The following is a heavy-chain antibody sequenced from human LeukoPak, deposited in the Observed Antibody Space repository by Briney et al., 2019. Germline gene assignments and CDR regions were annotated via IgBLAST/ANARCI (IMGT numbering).Heavy chain of an antibody. CDR1: GFTFSSYA. J-gene: IGHJ4*02. V-gene: IGHV3-23*01. D-gene: IGHD3-22*01. Sequence: PGGSLRLSCAASGFTFSSYAMSWVRQAPGKGLEWVSAISGSGGSTYYADSVKGRFTIPRDNSKNTLYLQMNSLRAEDTAVYYCAKDPGGYYDSSGINDYWGQGTLVTVSS. CDR2: ISGSGGST. CDR3: AKDPGGYYDSSGINDY.